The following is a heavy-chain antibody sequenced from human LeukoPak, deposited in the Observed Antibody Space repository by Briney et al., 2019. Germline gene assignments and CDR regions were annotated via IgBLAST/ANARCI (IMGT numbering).Heavy chain of an antibody. V-gene: IGHV3-30*04. CDR3: ARGERYCTASNCFFSFDY. CDR2: VSFDGSNK. J-gene: IGHJ4*02. CDR1: GFIFSRNA. Sequence: GRSLRLSCAASGFIFSRNAMHWVRQAPGKGLEWVAVVSFDGSNKFYADSVKGRFTISRDNSKNTLYLQMDSLRAEDTAVFYCARGERYCTASNCFFSFDYWGQRTLVTVSS. D-gene: IGHD2-15*01.